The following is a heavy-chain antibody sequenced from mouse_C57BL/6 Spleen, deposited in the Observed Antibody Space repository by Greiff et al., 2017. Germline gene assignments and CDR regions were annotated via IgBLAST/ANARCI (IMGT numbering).Heavy chain of an antibody. Sequence: QVQLQQSGAELVKPGASVKLSCTASGFNIKDYYMHWVKQRTEQGLEWIGEIYPRSGNTYYNEKFKGKATLTADKSSSTAYMELRSLTSEDSAVYFCARPYGSSPAWVAYWGQGTLVTVSA. J-gene: IGHJ3*01. D-gene: IGHD1-1*01. CDR2: IYPRSGNT. V-gene: IGHV1-81*01. CDR3: ARPYGSSPAWVAY. CDR1: GFNIKDYY.